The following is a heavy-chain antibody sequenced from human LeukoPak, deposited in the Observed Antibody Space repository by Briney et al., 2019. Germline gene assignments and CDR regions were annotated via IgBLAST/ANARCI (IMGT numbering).Heavy chain of an antibody. CDR3: ARTRGDYGSSLCDY. J-gene: IGHJ4*02. CDR1: RFTFSYYW. Sequence: GGSLRLSCAASRFTFSYYWMTWVRQAPGKGLEWVANINQDGSDKYYVDSVKGRFTISRDNAKNSLYLQMSSLRGEDTAVYYCARTRGDYGSSLCDYWGQGTLVTVSS. V-gene: IGHV3-7*01. CDR2: INQDGSDK. D-gene: IGHD6-13*01.